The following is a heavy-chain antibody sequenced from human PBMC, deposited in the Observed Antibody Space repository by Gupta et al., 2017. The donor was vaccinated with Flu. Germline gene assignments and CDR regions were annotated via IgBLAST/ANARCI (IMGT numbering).Heavy chain of an antibody. CDR3: ARVVVVAYSPFDY. V-gene: IGHV4-59*08. J-gene: IGHJ4*02. D-gene: IGHD2-15*01. CDR1: GVSISSYY. Sequence: QVQLQESGPGLVKPSETVSLTCTVSGVSISSYYWSWIRQPPGTGLGWIGYIYYSGSTNYNPSLKSRFTISVDTSKNQFSLKLSSVTAADTAVYYFARVVVVAYSPFDYWGQGTLVTVSP. CDR2: IYYSGST.